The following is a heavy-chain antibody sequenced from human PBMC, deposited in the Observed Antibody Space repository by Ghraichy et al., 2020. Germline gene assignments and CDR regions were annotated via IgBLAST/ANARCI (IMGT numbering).Heavy chain of an antibody. V-gene: IGHV3-53*01. J-gene: IGHJ6*03. CDR2: IYSRDST. D-gene: IGHD2-8*01. CDR1: GFTVSSNY. Sequence: GGSLRLSCAASGFTVSSNYMSWVRQAPGKGLEWVSFIYSRDSTYYADSVKGRFTISRDNSKNTLYLQMNSLRAEDTAVYYCARVGADCTNNVCYTDYYYYMDVWGKGTTVTVSS. CDR3: ARVGADCTNNVCYTDYYYYMDV.